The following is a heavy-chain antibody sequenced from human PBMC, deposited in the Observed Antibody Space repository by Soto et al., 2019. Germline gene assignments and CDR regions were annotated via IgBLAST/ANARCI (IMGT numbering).Heavy chain of an antibody. J-gene: IGHJ4*02. CDR1: GGSISSGDFY. V-gene: IGHV4-30-4*08. D-gene: IGHD5-12*01. Sequence: SETLSLTCTVSGGSISSGDFYWSWIRQPPGKGLEWIGSISNSGTTYYNPSLKSRVTISLDTSKNQFSLKLSSVTAADTAVYYCARLETITSLDCWGQGTLVTVSS. CDR3: ARLETITSLDC. CDR2: ISNSGTT.